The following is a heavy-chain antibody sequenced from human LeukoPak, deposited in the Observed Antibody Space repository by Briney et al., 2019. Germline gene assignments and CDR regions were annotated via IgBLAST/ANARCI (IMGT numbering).Heavy chain of an antibody. V-gene: IGHV3-7*01. J-gene: IGHJ4*02. CDR1: GFTFSSYW. CDR3: AKDGGDGIFDY. D-gene: IGHD2-21*02. CDR2: IKQDGSEE. Sequence: GGSLRLSCAASGFTFSSYWMSWVRQAPGKGLEWVANIKQDGSEEYYVDSVKGRFTISRDNAKNSLYLQMNSLRAEDTAVYYCAKDGGDGIFDYWGQGTLVTVSS.